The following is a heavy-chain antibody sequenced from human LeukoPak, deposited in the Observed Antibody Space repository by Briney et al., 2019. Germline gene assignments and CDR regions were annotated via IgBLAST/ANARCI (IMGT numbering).Heavy chain of an antibody. J-gene: IGHJ5*02. CDR3: ARAGYDSSGLDWFDP. CDR1: GYTFTSYG. D-gene: IGHD3-22*01. V-gene: IGHV1-18*01. Sequence: ASVKVSCTASGYTFTSYGISWVRQAPGQGLEWMGWISAYNGNTNYAQKLQGRVTMTTDTSTSTAYMELRSLRSDDTAVYYCARAGYDSSGLDWFDPWGQGTLVTVSS. CDR2: ISAYNGNT.